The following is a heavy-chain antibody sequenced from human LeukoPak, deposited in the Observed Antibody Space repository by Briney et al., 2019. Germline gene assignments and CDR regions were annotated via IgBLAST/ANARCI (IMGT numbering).Heavy chain of an antibody. D-gene: IGHD2-15*01. CDR2: IIPIFGTA. Sequence: ASVNVSCKASGGTFSSYAISWVRQAPGQGLGWMGGIIPIFGTANYAQKFQGRVTITADESTSTAYMELSSLRSEDTAVYYCAREGTLGYCSGGSCYYFDYWGQGTLVTVSS. V-gene: IGHV1-69*13. CDR3: AREGTLGYCSGGSCYYFDY. CDR1: GGTFSSYA. J-gene: IGHJ4*02.